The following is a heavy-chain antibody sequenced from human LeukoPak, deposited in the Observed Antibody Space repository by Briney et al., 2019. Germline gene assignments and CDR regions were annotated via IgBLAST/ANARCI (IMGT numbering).Heavy chain of an antibody. Sequence: SETLSLTCTVSGGSISSYYWSWIRQHPGKGLEWIGYIYYSGSTYYNPSLKSRVTISVDTSKNQFSLKLSSVTAADTAVYYCARALGSGSYYTLWGQGTLVTVSS. V-gene: IGHV4-59*06. D-gene: IGHD3-10*01. J-gene: IGHJ4*02. CDR3: ARALGSGSYYTL. CDR1: GGSISSYY. CDR2: IYYSGST.